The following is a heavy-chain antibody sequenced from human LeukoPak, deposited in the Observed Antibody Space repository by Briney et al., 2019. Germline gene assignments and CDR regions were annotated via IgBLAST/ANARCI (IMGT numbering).Heavy chain of an antibody. J-gene: IGHJ4*02. CDR3: ARDVRLWGWYELEYFDY. CDR1: GGSISSSSYY. D-gene: IGHD6-19*01. Sequence: PSETLSLTCTVSGGSISSSSYYWGWIRQPPGKGLEWIGSIYYSGSTYYNPSPKSRVTISVDTSKNQFSLKLSSVTAADTAVYYCARDVRLWGWYELEYFDYWGQGTLVTVSS. V-gene: IGHV4-39*02. CDR2: IYYSGST.